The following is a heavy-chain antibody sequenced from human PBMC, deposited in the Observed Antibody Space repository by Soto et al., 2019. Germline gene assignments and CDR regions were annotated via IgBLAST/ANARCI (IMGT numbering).Heavy chain of an antibody. J-gene: IGHJ6*02. D-gene: IGHD5-12*01. CDR1: GCTFSTSA. CDR3: ARDKDRLQLGGNYYYILDV. Sequence: QVQPEQSGAEVKKPGSSVKVSCKASGCTFSTSAISWVRQAPGQGLEWMGGFIPIFPTPDYAHKFQGRLTITADESTNTAYMELSGLKPDDTAVYYCARDKDRLQLGGNYYYILDVWGQGTTVTVSS. V-gene: IGHV1-69*12. CDR2: FIPIFPTP.